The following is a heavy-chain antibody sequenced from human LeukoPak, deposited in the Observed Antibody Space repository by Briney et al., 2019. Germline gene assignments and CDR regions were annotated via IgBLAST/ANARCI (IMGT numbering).Heavy chain of an antibody. Sequence: PSETLSLTCAVYGGSFSGYYWSWIRQPPGKGLEWIGEINHSGSTNYNPSLKSRVTISVDTSKNQFSLKLSSVTAADTAVYYCARGARYYGSGTVGNYYYYMGVWGKGTTVTVSS. J-gene: IGHJ6*03. D-gene: IGHD3-10*01. CDR1: GGSFSGYY. V-gene: IGHV4-34*01. CDR2: INHSGST. CDR3: ARGARYYGSGTVGNYYYYMGV.